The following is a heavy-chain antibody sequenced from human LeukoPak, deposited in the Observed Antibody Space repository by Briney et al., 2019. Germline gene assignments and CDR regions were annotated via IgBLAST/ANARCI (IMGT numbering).Heavy chain of an antibody. CDR3: ARDRGYSTFDY. CDR1: AFTFSNYW. J-gene: IGHJ4*02. D-gene: IGHD4-23*01. V-gene: IGHV3-7*01. Sequence: SGGSLRPSCAASAFTFSNYWMSWVRQAPGKGLEWVANIKEDGSEINYVDSVKGRFTISRDNAKNSLYLQMNSLRVDDTAVYYCARDRGYSTFDYWGQGTLVTVSS. CDR2: IKEDGSEI.